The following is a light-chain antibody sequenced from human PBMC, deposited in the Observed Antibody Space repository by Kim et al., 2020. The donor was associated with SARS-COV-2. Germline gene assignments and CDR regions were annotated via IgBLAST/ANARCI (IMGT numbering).Light chain of an antibody. CDR3: QQRSNWPVT. J-gene: IGKJ1*01. V-gene: IGKV3D-11*01. Sequence: WSPGESATLSCMASQGVGIRLPWYRQTPGQPPRLLIYDTFNRATGIPARFSGSGSGTDFTLTISSLEPEDFAVYYCQQRSNWPVTFGQGTKVDIK. CDR1: QGVGIR. CDR2: DTF.